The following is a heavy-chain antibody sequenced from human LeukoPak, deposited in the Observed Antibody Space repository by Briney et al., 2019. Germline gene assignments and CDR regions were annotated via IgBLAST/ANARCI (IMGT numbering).Heavy chain of an antibody. Sequence: SETLSLTCTVSGGSISSYYWSWIRQPPGKGLEWIGYIYYSGSTNYNPSLKSRVTISVDTSKNQFSLKLSSVTAADTAVYYCARGVSGYSYGYSYYYYGMDVWGQGTTVTVSS. CDR2: IYYSGST. J-gene: IGHJ6*02. CDR3: ARGVSGYSYGYSYYYYGMDV. D-gene: IGHD5-18*01. V-gene: IGHV4-59*01. CDR1: GGSISSYY.